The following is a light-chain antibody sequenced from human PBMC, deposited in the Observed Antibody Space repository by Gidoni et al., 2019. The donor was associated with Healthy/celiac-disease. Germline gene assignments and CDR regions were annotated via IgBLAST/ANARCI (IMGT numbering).Light chain of an antibody. J-gene: IGKJ3*01. Sequence: DIQMNQSPSSLSASVGDRVTITCRASHSISSYLNWYHPKPGKAPKLLIYAASSLQSGVPSSFSGSGSATDFTLTISSLQPEDFATYYCQQSYSTPLTFXPXTKVDIK. CDR3: QQSYSTPLT. V-gene: IGKV1-39*01. CDR1: HSISSY. CDR2: AAS.